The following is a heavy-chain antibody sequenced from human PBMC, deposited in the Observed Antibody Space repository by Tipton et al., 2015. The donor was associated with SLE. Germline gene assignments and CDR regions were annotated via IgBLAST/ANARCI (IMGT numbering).Heavy chain of an antibody. V-gene: IGHV4-39*07. CDR1: GGSISSNNYY. CDR2: IYYSGSS. D-gene: IGHD6-19*01. CDR3: ARQTAEAGVVGFFFGY. Sequence: LRLSCTVSGGSISSNNYYWDWIRQPPGKGLEWIGNIYYSGSSYYNPSLKSRVTISVDTSKNHFSLRLASVTAAVTAVYFCARQTAEAGVVGFFFGYWGQGPLVTVPS. J-gene: IGHJ4*02.